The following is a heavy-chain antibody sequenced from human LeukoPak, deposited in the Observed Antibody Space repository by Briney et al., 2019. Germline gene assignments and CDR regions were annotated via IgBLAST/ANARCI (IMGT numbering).Heavy chain of an antibody. V-gene: IGHV4-34*01. CDR3: ARRDGYFDY. Sequence: PSETLSLTCTVYGGSFSTYYWSWIRQPPGKGLEWIGEINHSGSTTYNPSLKSRITISVDTSKNQFSLKLSSVTAADTAVYYCARRDGYFDYWGQGTLVTVSS. D-gene: IGHD5-24*01. J-gene: IGHJ4*02. CDR1: GGSFSTYY. CDR2: INHSGST.